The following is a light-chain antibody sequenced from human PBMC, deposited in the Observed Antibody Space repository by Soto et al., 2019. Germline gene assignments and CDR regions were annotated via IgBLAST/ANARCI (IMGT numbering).Light chain of an antibody. CDR2: DAS. V-gene: IGKV3-20*01. J-gene: IGKJ2*01. CDR1: QSISRSY. CDR3: QQYGDSPYT. Sequence: IVLTQSPGTLSLSPGERFTLPCRASQSISRSYLAWYQQKPGQAPRLLIHDASSRATGIPDRFSGSGSGTEFTLTISRLEPEDFAVYYCQQYGDSPYTFGQGTKLEIK.